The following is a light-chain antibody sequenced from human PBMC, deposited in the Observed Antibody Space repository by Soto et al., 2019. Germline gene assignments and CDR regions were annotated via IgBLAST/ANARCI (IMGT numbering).Light chain of an antibody. J-gene: IGKJ4*01. CDR1: HSALFSPNNKNY. Sequence: IVMTQSPDSLAVSLGERATSNCRVSHSALFSPNNKNYLAWYQQKPGQPPKLLIYWASTRESGVPDRFSGRGSGTDFSLTISSLQAEDVAVYYCKQYYTTPLTFGGGTKVDIK. CDR2: WAS. V-gene: IGKV4-1*01. CDR3: KQYYTTPLT.